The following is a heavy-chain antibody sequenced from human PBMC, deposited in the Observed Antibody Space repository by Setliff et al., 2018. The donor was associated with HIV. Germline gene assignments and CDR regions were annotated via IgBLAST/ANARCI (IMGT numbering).Heavy chain of an antibody. Sequence: ASVKVSCKASGGTFNSYAISWVRQAPGRGLEWMGGIIPILGLANYAQKFQGRVTIIADKSTSTVYMEVSRLRSEDTAMYYCARGPKDCTSTSCRYYYYYCYMGVWGKGTPVTVS. V-gene: IGHV1-69*10. D-gene: IGHD2-2*01. J-gene: IGHJ6*03. CDR3: ARGPKDCTSTSCRYYYYYCYMGV. CDR2: IIPILGLA. CDR1: GGTFNSYA.